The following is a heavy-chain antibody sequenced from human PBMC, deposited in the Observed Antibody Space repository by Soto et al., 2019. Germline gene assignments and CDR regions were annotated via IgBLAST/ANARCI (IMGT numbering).Heavy chain of an antibody. CDR3: ARGPYTSSSLDY. D-gene: IGHD6-13*01. CDR2: IYYSGST. CDR1: GGSISSSSYY. J-gene: IGHJ4*02. V-gene: IGHV4-39*01. Sequence: QLQLQESGPGLVKPSETLSLTCTVSGGSISSSSYYWGWLRQPPGQGLEWIGSIYYSGSTYYNPSLKRRVTISVDTSKNQFSLKLSSVTAADTAVSYWARGPYTSSSLDYWGQGTLVTVSS.